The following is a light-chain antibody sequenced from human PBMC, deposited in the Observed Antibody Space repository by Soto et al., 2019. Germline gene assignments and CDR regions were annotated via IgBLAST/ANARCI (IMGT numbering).Light chain of an antibody. V-gene: IGKV4-1*01. CDR2: WAS. CDR1: QSVLYSSNNKNY. CDR3: QQYYSTHPP. J-gene: IGKJ1*01. Sequence: DIVMTQSPDSLAVSLGERATINCKSSQSVLYSSNNKNYLAWYQQKPGQPPKLLIYWASTRESGVPDRFSGSGSGTDFTLTISSLQAEDVAVYYCQQYYSTHPPVGQGTKVEIK.